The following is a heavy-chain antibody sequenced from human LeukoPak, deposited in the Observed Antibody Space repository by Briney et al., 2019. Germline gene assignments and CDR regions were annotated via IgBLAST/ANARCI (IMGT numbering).Heavy chain of an antibody. J-gene: IGHJ3*02. D-gene: IGHD3-22*01. CDR1: GFTFSSYS. CDR3: ARERVYYYDSSGYYRDAFDI. CDR2: ISSTSSTI. Sequence: GGSLRLSCAASGFTFSSYSMSWVRQAPGKGLEWVSYISSTSSTIYYADSVKGRFTISRDNAKNTLYLQMNSLRAEDTAVYYCARERVYYYDSSGYYRDAFDIWGQGTMVTVSS. V-gene: IGHV3-48*01.